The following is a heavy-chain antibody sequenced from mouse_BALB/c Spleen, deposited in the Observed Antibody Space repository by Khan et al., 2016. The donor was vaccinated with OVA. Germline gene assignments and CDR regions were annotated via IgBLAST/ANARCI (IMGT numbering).Heavy chain of an antibody. CDR3: TGGGSFAY. Sequence: QVQLQQSGAELVRPWLSVNISCTGSGYTFTDYAMHWVKQSHAKSLEWIGVISTYCGAAYYNQMFQGKASMTVDKYSSTAYMELARLTAADSAIKYCTGGGSFAYWGQGTLVTVSA. CDR2: ISTYCGAA. CDR1: GYTFTDYA. V-gene: IGHV1S137*01. D-gene: IGHD1-1*02. J-gene: IGHJ3*01.